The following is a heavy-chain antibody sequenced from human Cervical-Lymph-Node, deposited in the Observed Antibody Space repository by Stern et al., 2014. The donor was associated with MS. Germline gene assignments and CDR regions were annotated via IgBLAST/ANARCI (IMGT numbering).Heavy chain of an antibody. D-gene: IGHD6-19*01. Sequence: EVQLVESGGGLVQPGGSLRLSCAASGFTVSDYYMTWVRQAPGKGLECVSVIYSIGITYYADAVKGRFTISRDTSKNTLYLQMNSLRAEDTAVHYCARRLSLAVRTAVAETSDDYWGQGTRVTVSS. J-gene: IGHJ4*02. CDR1: GFTVSDYY. CDR3: ARRLSLAVRTAVAETSDDY. V-gene: IGHV3-66*04. CDR2: IYSIGIT.